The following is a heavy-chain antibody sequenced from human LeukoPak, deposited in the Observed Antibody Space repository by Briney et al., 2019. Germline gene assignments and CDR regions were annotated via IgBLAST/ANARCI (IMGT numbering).Heavy chain of an antibody. CDR1: GDTSTSND. Sequence: ASVTVSCMHSGDTSTSNDIRWGRQAPGQGLEWMGWMNPNSGNTGYAQKFQGKVTMTRNTSINTAYMDLSSLRSDDTAVYCCARGMVPNWFDPWGQGTLVTVSS. CDR2: MNPNSGNT. J-gene: IGHJ5*02. CDR3: ARGMVPNWFDP. D-gene: IGHD3-10*01. V-gene: IGHV1-8*01.